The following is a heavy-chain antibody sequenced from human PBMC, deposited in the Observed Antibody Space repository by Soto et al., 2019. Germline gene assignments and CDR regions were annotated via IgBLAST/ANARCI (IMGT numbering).Heavy chain of an antibody. J-gene: IGHJ5*02. D-gene: IGHD6-13*01. CDR3: ARGGRTSCPIAAAGIYNWFDP. Sequence: EVQLVESGGGLVQPGGSLRLSCAASGFTFSSYSMNWVRQAPGKGLEWVSYISSSSSTIYYADSVKGRFTISRDNAKNSLYLQMNSLRDEDAAVYYCARGGRTSCPIAAAGIYNWFDPWGQGTLVTVSS. V-gene: IGHV3-48*02. CDR1: GFTFSSYS. CDR2: ISSSSSTI.